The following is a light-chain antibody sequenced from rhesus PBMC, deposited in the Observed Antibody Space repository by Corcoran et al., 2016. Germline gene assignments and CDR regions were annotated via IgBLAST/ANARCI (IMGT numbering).Light chain of an antibody. CDR2: KAS. Sequence: DIQMTQSPSSLSASVGDTVTITCRASQGISSWLAWYQQKPGKAPKLLIYKASSLQSGVPSRCSGSGSGTDFTLTISSLQSEDFATYYCQQYSSRPPTFGGGTKVELK. J-gene: IGKJ4*01. V-gene: IGKV1-22*01. CDR3: QQYSSRPPT. CDR1: QGISSW.